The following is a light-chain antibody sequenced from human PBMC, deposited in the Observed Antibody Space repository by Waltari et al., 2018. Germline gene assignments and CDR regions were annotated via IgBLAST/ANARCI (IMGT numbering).Light chain of an antibody. V-gene: IGKV3-20*01. CDR1: QSISHY. Sequence: EVVLTQSPGTLSLSPGEGATLSCRASQSISHYLAWYQQKPGQAPRLLIYHASSRATGIPYRFSGSGSGTDFSLTISRLEPEDFAVYYCQHYVNLPATFGQGTKVEI. CDR3: QHYVNLPAT. CDR2: HAS. J-gene: IGKJ1*01.